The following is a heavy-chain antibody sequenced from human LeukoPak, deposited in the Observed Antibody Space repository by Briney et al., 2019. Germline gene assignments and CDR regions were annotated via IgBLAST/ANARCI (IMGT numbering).Heavy chain of an antibody. V-gene: IGHV1-2*02. D-gene: IGHD3-10*01. CDR3: TRDLRSGRVTYGQDS. CDR1: GFDFSDYF. J-gene: IGHJ4*02. Sequence: ASVTVSCKTSGFDFSDYFIHWVRQAPGQGLEWMGWIILKSGATNYAQKFRDRVTVSRDTSTVYLDLSSLTSDDTAVYYCTRDLRSGRVTYGQDSWGQGTLVTVSS. CDR2: IILKSGAT.